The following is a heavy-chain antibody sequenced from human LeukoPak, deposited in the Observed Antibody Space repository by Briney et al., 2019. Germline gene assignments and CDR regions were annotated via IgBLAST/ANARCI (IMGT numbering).Heavy chain of an antibody. V-gene: IGHV4-31*03. CDR3: ASRYYYAPYYFDY. CDR1: GGSISSGDYY. J-gene: IGHJ4*02. D-gene: IGHD3-10*01. CDR2: IYYSGST. Sequence: SQTLSLTCTVSGGSISSGDYYWSWIRQHPGKGLEWIGHIYYSGSTYYNPSLKGRVTISLDTSKNQFSLKLSSVTAADTAVYFCASRYYYAPYYFDYWGQGTLVTVSS.